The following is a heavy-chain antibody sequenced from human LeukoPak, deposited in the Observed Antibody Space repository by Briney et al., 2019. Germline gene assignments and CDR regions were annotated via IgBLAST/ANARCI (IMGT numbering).Heavy chain of an antibody. CDR2: IISSGSTI. CDR3: AGVKGDVLRFLEWLSPPDY. D-gene: IGHD3-3*01. Sequence: GGSLRLSCAASGFTFSSYAMHWVRQAPGKGLEWVSYIISSGSTIYYADSVKGRFTISRDNAKNSLYLQMNSLRAEDTAVYYCAGVKGDVLRFLEWLSPPDYWGQGTLVTVSS. CDR1: GFTFSSYA. V-gene: IGHV3-48*04. J-gene: IGHJ4*02.